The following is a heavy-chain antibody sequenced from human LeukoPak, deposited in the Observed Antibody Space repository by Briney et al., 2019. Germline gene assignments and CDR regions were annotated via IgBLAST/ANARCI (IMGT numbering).Heavy chain of an antibody. CDR1: GFSFSDYA. J-gene: IGHJ4*02. CDR3: AREAFVKSGYYPLDY. Sequence: PGGSLRLSCAASGFSFSDYAMHWVRQAPGKGLEWLTFIRYDGRNKYYADSLKGRFTISRDDSKNTLYLQVNSLRADDTAVYYCAREAFVKSGYYPLDYWGQGTLVTVSS. D-gene: IGHD3-22*01. V-gene: IGHV3-30*02. CDR2: IRYDGRNK.